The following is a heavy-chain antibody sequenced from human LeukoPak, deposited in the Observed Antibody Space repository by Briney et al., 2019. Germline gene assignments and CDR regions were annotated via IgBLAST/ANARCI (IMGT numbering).Heavy chain of an antibody. CDR3: ARDLPYCSSTSCYDWFDP. Sequence: SETLSLTCVVSGGSINNNKWWSWVRQPPGKGLEWIGDVYYSGSTNYNPSLRSRVTMSVDKSKNQFSLKLNSVTAADTAVYYCARDLPYCSSTSCYDWFDPWGQGTLVTVSS. CDR2: VYYSGST. V-gene: IGHV4-4*02. CDR1: GGSINNNKW. J-gene: IGHJ5*02. D-gene: IGHD2-2*01.